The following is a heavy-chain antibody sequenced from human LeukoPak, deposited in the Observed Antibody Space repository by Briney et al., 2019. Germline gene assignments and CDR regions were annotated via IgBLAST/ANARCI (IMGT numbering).Heavy chain of an antibody. J-gene: IGHJ3*02. V-gene: IGHV3-23*01. CDR1: GFTFSSYA. CDR3: AKDQYYDSRSSGAFDI. CDR2: ISGSGGST. D-gene: IGHD3-22*01. Sequence: GGSLRLSCAASGFTFSSYAMSWVRQAPGKGLEWVSAISGSGGSTYYADSVKGRFTISGDNSKNTLYLQMNSLRAEDTAVYYCAKDQYYDSRSSGAFDIWGQGTMVTVSS.